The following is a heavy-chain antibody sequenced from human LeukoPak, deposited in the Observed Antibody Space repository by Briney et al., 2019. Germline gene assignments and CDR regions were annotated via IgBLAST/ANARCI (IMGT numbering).Heavy chain of an antibody. J-gene: IGHJ4*02. D-gene: IGHD3-10*01. V-gene: IGHV3-7*01. CDR2: IKQDGSEK. Sequence: GGSLTLSCAASGFTLSSYWMSWVRQAPGKGLEWVANIKQDGSEKNYVDSVKGRFTISRDNAKNSLYLQMSSLRVEDTAVYYCATDRAYFDYWGQGTLVTVSS. CDR1: GFTLSSYW. CDR3: ATDRAYFDY.